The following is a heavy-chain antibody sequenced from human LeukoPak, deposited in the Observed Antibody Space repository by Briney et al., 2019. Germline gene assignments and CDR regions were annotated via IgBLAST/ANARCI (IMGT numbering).Heavy chain of an antibody. CDR1: GGSISSSSYY. CDR2: IYYSGST. D-gene: IGHD2-2*01. J-gene: IGHJ3*02. Sequence: SETLSLTCTVSGGSISSSSYYWGWIRQPPGKGLEWIGSIYYSGSTYYNPSLKSRVTISVDTSKNQFSLKLSSVTAADTAVYYCASDCSSTSCYDAFDIWGQGTMVTVSS. V-gene: IGHV4-39*01. CDR3: ASDCSSTSCYDAFDI.